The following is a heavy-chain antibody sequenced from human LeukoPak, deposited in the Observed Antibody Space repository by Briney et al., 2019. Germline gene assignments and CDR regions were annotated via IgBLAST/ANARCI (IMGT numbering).Heavy chain of an antibody. V-gene: IGHV1-18*01. D-gene: IGHD4-17*01. CDR2: ISAYNGNT. CDR1: GYTFTSYG. CDR3: ARDLAGDYGDYVPFDY. Sequence: ASVKVSCKASGYTFTSYGTSWVRQAPGQGLEWMGWISAYNGNTNYAQKLQGRVTMTTDTSTSTAYMELRSLRSDDTAVYYCARDLAGDYGDYVPFDYWGQGTLVTVSS. J-gene: IGHJ4*02.